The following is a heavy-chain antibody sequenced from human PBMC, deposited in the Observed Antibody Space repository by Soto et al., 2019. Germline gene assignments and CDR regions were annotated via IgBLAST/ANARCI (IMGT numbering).Heavy chain of an antibody. D-gene: IGHD3-3*01. V-gene: IGHV3-30-3*01. Sequence: GGSLRLSCAASGFTFSSYAMHWVRQAPGKGLEWVAVISYDGSNKYYADSVKGRFTISRDNSKNTLYLQMNSLRAEDTAVYYCARGELRFPIYYYYGMDVWGQGTTVTVSS. CDR2: ISYDGSNK. CDR1: GFTFSSYA. J-gene: IGHJ6*02. CDR3: ARGELRFPIYYYYGMDV.